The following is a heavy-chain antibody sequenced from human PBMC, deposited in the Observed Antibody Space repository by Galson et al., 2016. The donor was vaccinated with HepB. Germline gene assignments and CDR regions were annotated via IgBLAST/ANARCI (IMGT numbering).Heavy chain of an antibody. D-gene: IGHD3-16*01. V-gene: IGHV3-23*01. J-gene: IGHJ4*02. CDR2: ITRSGDAP. CDR3: GKHGGFDY. Sequence: CLRPACAAAGFSFSNSGRSWVRQAPGSGLEWVSGITRSGDAPHYANFVKGRFTMSRDNSKNTLYLYMNNLTAGDTAIYYCGKHGGFDYWGQGALVTVSS. CDR1: GFSFSNSG.